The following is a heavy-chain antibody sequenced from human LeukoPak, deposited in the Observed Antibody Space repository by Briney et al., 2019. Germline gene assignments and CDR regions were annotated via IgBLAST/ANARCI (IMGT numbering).Heavy chain of an antibody. V-gene: IGHV3-33*01. D-gene: IGHD5-24*01. J-gene: IGHJ4*02. CDR1: GFTFSSYG. CDR2: IWYDGSNK. Sequence: GGSLRLSCAASGFTFSSYGMHWVRQAPGKGLEWVAVIWYDGSNKYYADSVKGRFTISRDNSKNTLYLQMNSLRAADTAVYYCARDSEMATISYFDYWGQGTLVTVSS. CDR3: ARDSEMATISYFDY.